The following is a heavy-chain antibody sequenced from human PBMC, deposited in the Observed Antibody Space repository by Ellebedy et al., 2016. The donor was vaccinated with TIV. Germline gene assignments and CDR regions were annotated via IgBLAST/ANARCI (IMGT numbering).Heavy chain of an antibody. Sequence: GGSLRLXXAASGFTFNTYWMHWVRQAPGEGLACVSRIKSDGSSTFYADSVKGRFTISRDNAKNTLYLQMNSLRAEDTAMYFCARGYYYGMDVWGQGTTVTVSS. V-gene: IGHV3-74*01. CDR1: GFTFNTYW. CDR2: IKSDGSST. J-gene: IGHJ6*02. CDR3: ARGYYYGMDV.